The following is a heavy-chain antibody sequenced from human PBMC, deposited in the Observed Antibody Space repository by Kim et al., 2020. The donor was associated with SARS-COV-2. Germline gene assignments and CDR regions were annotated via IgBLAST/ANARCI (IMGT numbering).Heavy chain of an antibody. CDR2: ISSSSNYI. Sequence: GGSLRLSCAASGFSFSSYTMNWVCQAPGKGLEWVSSISSSSNYIYYAESLKGRFTISRDNAKNSLYLQMNSLRAEDTAVYYCARDSAIPTRTHNWFDPWGQGTLVTVSS. J-gene: IGHJ5*02. CDR1: GFSFSSYT. V-gene: IGHV3-21*06. D-gene: IGHD1-1*01. CDR3: ARDSAIPTRTHNWFDP.